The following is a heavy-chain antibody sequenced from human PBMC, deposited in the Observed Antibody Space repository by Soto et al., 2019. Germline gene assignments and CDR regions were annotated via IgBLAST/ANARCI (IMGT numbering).Heavy chain of an antibody. CDR3: ASDPGYSSSGNGMDV. CDR2: ISAYNGHT. V-gene: IGHV1-18*01. J-gene: IGHJ6*01. D-gene: IGHD6-19*01. CDR1: GYTFINFG. Sequence: QVQLVQSGPEVEKPGASVKVSCKASGYTFINFGISWVRQAPGQGLEWMGWISAYNGHTIYAQNLQDRVTMTIDTSXSTAYMELRSLTYDDTALYYCASDPGYSSSGNGMDVWGQGTTVTVSS.